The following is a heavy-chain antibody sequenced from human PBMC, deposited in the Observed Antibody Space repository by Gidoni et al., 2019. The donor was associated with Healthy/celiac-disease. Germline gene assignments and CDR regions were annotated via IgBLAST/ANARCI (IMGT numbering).Heavy chain of an antibody. CDR3: ARDGAYCGGDCYSGDAFDI. D-gene: IGHD2-21*02. CDR2: INPNSGGT. Sequence: QVQLVQSGAEEKKPGASVKVSCKASGYTFTGYYMHWVRQAPGQGLEWMGRINPNSGGTNYAQKFQGRVTMTRDTSISTAYMELSRLRSDDTAVYYCARDGAYCGGDCYSGDAFDIWGQGTMVTVSS. V-gene: IGHV1-2*06. CDR1: GYTFTGYY. J-gene: IGHJ3*02.